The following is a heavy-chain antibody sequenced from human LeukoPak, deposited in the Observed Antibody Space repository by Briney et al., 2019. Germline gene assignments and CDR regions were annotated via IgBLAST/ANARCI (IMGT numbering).Heavy chain of an antibody. Sequence: GASVKVSCKASGGTFSSYAISWVRQAPGQGLEWMGGIIPIFGTANYAQKFQGRVTITTDESTSTAYMELSSLRSEDTAVYYCASDGGIAAARKYYYYYMDVWGKGTTVTVSS. CDR2: IIPIFGTA. CDR1: GGTFSSYA. J-gene: IGHJ6*03. V-gene: IGHV1-69*05. D-gene: IGHD6-13*01. CDR3: ASDGGIAAARKYYYYYMDV.